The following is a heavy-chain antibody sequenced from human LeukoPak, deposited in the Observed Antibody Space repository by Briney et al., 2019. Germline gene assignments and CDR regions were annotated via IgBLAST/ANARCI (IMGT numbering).Heavy chain of an antibody. J-gene: IGHJ4*02. V-gene: IGHV3-23*01. CDR1: GFTFSSPG. CDR3: ARDLRLDRGY. Sequence: PGRSLRLSCAAAGFTFSSPGISSARQAPGKWLGWVSVIIGSGGTTYYPYCVKCPFTMSRPSSRYTVYLPMNRLRAEVTTVYQCARDLRLDRGYWGQGTLVTVSS. CDR2: IIGSGGTT. D-gene: IGHD1-1*01.